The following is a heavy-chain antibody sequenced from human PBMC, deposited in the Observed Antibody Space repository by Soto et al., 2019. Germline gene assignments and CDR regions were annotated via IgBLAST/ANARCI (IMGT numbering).Heavy chain of an antibody. J-gene: IGHJ5*02. D-gene: IGHD2-2*01. CDR1: GGPFSGYY. V-gene: IGHV4-34*01. CDR2: INHSGST. CDR3: ARARNIVVVPAAKRRTPYNRFDP. Sequence: PSETLSLTCAVYGGPFSGYYWSWIRQPPGKGLEWIGEINHSGSTNYNPSLKSRVTISVDTSKNQFSLKLSSVTAADTAVYYCARARNIVVVPAAKRRTPYNRFDPWGQGTLVTVSS.